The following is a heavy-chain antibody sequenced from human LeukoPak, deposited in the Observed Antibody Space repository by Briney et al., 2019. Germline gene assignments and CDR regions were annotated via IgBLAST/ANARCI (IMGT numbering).Heavy chain of an antibody. CDR2: INPNGGGT. D-gene: IGHD6-6*01. Sequence: ASVKVSCKASGYTFTVYHMHWVRQAPGQGHEWMGWINPNGGGTKYAPNFQDRVTMTTDKPISTVYMELISLRSDDTAVYYCARDPSSSYYLDYWGQGTLVTVTS. CDR3: ARDPSSSYYLDY. V-gene: IGHV1-2*02. J-gene: IGHJ4*02. CDR1: GYTFTVYH.